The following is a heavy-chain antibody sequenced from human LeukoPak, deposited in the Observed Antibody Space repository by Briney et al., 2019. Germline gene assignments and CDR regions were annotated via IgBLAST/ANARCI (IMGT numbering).Heavy chain of an antibody. D-gene: IGHD3-9*01. CDR1: GGSISSYY. CDR2: IYYSGST. V-gene: IGHV4-59*01. Sequence: PSETLSLTCTVSGGSISSYYWSWIRQPPGKRLEWIGYIYYSGSTNYNPSLKSRVTISVDMSKNQFSLKLSSVTAADTAVDYCARDPGYYDILTGYSSYYFDYWGQGTLVIVSS. CDR3: ARDPGYYDILTGYSSYYFDY. J-gene: IGHJ4*02.